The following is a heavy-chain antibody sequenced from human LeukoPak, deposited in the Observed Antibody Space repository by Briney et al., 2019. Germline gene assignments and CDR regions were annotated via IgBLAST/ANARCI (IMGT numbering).Heavy chain of an antibody. D-gene: IGHD5-12*01. CDR1: GGSISSGGYY. CDR2: IYYSGST. Sequence: SETLSLTCTVSGGSISSGGYYWSWIRQHPGKGLEWIGYIYYSGSTFYNPSLKSRVTISVDTSKNQFSLKLSSVTATDTAVYYCARGGYSFDYLDQGTLVTVSS. V-gene: IGHV4-31*03. CDR3: ARGGYSFDY. J-gene: IGHJ4*02.